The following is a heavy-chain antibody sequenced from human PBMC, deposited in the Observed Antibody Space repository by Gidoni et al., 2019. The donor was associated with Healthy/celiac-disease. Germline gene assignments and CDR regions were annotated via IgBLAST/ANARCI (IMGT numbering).Heavy chain of an antibody. V-gene: IGHV3-9*01. J-gene: IGHJ5*02. Sequence: EVQLVESGGGLVQPDRSRRLSCAASGSPFDDYAMHWVRQAPGKGLEWVSGISWNSGSIGYADSVKGRFTSSRDNAKNSLYLQMNSLRAEDTALYYCAKDINSGWYTNWFDPWGQGTLVTVSS. CDR2: ISWNSGSI. CDR3: AKDINSGWYTNWFDP. D-gene: IGHD6-19*01. CDR1: GSPFDDYA.